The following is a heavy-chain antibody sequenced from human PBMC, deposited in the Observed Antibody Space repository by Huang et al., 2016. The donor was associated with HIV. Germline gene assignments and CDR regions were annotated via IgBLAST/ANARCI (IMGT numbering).Heavy chain of an antibody. CDR2: INYRGYI. CDR1: GGSISSRSYY. CDR3: ARVPHGYAWTSFYSYYIDV. D-gene: IGHD2-2*01. V-gene: IGHV4-39*02. J-gene: IGHJ6*03. Sequence: QLRLQESGPGVVKPSATLSLICTVPGGSISSRSYYWGWIRQPPGEGLEWIGNINYRGYIHYNPSLNSRVTMCVDKAKNHFSLEVTSVTAADTATYYCARVPHGYAWTSFYSYYIDVWGKGTTVTVSS.